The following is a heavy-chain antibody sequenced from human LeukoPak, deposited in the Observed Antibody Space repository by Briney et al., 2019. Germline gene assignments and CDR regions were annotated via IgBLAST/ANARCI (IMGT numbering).Heavy chain of an antibody. CDR2: IIPIFGTA. J-gene: IGHJ4*02. V-gene: IGHV1-69*13. CDR3: ARVRGAVAGYPYYFDY. CDR1: GGTFSSYA. D-gene: IGHD6-19*01. Sequence: ASVKVSCKASGGTFSSYAISWVRQAPGQGLEWMGGIIPIFGTANYAQKFQGRVTITADESTSTAYMELSSLRSEDTAVYYCARVRGAVAGYPYYFDYWGQGTLVTVSS.